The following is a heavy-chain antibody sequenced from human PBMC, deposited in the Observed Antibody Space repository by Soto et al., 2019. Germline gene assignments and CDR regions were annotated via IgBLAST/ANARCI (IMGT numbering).Heavy chain of an antibody. J-gene: IGHJ4*02. CDR3: ARAGQYYDSSGYAN. V-gene: IGHV1-18*01. D-gene: IGHD3-22*01. CDR1: GYSFATSG. Sequence: VKLVQSGTAVKQPGASMKVSCKASGYSFATSGISWVRQAPGQGLEWMGWISAYNGNTNYDQKLQDRVTMTTNTSTSTASPELRNLRSDDTAVYYCARAGQYYDSSGYANWGQGTLVTVSS. CDR2: ISAYNGNT.